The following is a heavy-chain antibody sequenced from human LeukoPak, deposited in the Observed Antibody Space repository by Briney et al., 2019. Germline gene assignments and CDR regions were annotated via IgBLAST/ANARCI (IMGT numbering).Heavy chain of an antibody. J-gene: IGHJ4*02. Sequence: SETLSLTCGVYSGSFSGYYWSWIRQPPGKGLEWIGEIDHSGSTNYNPSLKSRVTISVDTSKSQFSLKLSSVTAADTAVYYCARDRGDTYDWGQGTLVTVSS. CDR3: ARDRGDTYD. CDR1: SGSFSGYY. V-gene: IGHV4-34*01. CDR2: IDHSGST. D-gene: IGHD4-17*01.